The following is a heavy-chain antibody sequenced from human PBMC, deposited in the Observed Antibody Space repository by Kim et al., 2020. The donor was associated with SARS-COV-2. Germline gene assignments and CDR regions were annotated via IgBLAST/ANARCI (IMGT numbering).Heavy chain of an antibody. Sequence: GGSLRLSCAASGFTFSSYSMNWVRQAPGKGLEWVSYISSSSSTIYYADSVKGRFTISRDNAKNSLYLQMNSLRDEDTAVYYCARVSDGSSGDYYYYGMDVWGQGTTVTVSS. CDR2: ISSSSSTI. V-gene: IGHV3-48*02. CDR3: ARVSDGSSGDYYYYGMDV. CDR1: GFTFSSYS. J-gene: IGHJ6*02. D-gene: IGHD6-6*01.